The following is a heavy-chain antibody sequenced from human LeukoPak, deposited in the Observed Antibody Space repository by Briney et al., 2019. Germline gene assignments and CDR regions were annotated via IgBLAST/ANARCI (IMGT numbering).Heavy chain of an antibody. CDR2: VRSKTDGGTT. CDR1: GFTFSNAW. V-gene: IGHV3-15*01. Sequence: GGSLRLSCEVSGFTFSNAWMSWVRQAPGKGLEWVGRVRSKTDGGTTDYGAPVKGRFTISGDDSKNTLYLQMNNLKTEDTAVYYCSTERRESSGWYNWCFDYWGQGTLVTVSS. CDR3: STERRESSGWYNWCFDY. J-gene: IGHJ4*02. D-gene: IGHD6-19*01.